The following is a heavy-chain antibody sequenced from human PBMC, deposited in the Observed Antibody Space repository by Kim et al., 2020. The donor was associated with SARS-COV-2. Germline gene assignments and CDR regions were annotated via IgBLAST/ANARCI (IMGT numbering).Heavy chain of an antibody. CDR3: ARRDAFGWFDC. D-gene: IGHD3-10*01. V-gene: IGHV3-20*03. Sequence: TRYAESVKGRFTISRDNAKNSLYLQMDSLIAEDTAFYYCARRDAFGWFDCWGQGTLVTVSS. J-gene: IGHJ5*01. CDR2: T.